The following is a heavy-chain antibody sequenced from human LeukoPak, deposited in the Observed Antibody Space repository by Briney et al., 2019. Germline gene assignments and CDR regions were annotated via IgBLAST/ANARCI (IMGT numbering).Heavy chain of an antibody. J-gene: IGHJ4*02. CDR3: AKDQYYDRSGYYSPFDY. CDR1: GFTFSSYA. Sequence: GGSLRLSCAASGFTFSSYAMSWVRQAPGKGLEWVSAISGSGGSTYYADSVKGRFTISRDNSKNTLYLQMNSLRAEDTAVYYCAKDQYYDRSGYYSPFDYWGQGTLVTVSS. CDR2: ISGSGGST. V-gene: IGHV3-23*01. D-gene: IGHD3-22*01.